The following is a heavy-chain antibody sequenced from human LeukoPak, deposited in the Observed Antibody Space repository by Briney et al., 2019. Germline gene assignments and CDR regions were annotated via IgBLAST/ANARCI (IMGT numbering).Heavy chain of an antibody. CDR1: ADSFSSHY. D-gene: IGHD4-17*01. J-gene: IGHJ3*02. CDR2: ISYIGST. V-gene: IGHV4-59*11. CDR3: ARDLVTVTKGFDI. Sequence: SETLSLTCAVSADSFSSHYWTWIRQPRGKGLEWIGYISYIGSTNYNPSLKSRVTISIDTSKNQFSLKLSSVTAADTAVYYCARDLVTVTKGFDIWGQGTMVSVSS.